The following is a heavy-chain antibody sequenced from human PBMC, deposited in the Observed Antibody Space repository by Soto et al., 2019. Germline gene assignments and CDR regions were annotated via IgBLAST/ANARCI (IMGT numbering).Heavy chain of an antibody. CDR3: ARERKFDFWRKGLGV. J-gene: IGHJ6*02. CDR1: GYTFTTYN. CDR2: MDPNSGST. Sequence: ASVKVSCKASGYTFTTYNINWVRQAPGQGLEWLGWMDPNSGSTGYAQNFQGRITMTRNNSRNTAHMGLSSLQSEDTAVYYCARERKFDFWRKGLGVWGQGTTVTVSS. D-gene: IGHD3-3*01. V-gene: IGHV1-8*01.